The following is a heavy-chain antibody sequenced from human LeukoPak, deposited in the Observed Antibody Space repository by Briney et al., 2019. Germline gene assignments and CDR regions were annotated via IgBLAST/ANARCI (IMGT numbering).Heavy chain of an antibody. CDR3: ARMFRAHYYDSSGVFDY. V-gene: IGHV4-59*08. Sequence: ASETLSLMCTVSGGPISNYYWSWIRQPPGKGLEWIGYIYYSGSTNYNPSLKSRVTISIDTSKNQFSLKLSSVTAADTAVYYCARMFRAHYYDSSGVFDYWGQGTLVTVSS. CDR2: IYYSGST. CDR1: GGPISNYY. J-gene: IGHJ4*02. D-gene: IGHD3-22*01.